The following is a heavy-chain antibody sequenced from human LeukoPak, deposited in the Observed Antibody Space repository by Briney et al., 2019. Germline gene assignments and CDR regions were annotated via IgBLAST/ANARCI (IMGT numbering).Heavy chain of an antibody. CDR1: GYTFTGYY. CDR2: INPNSGGT. J-gene: IGHJ4*02. Sequence: ASVKVSCKASGYTFTGYYMHWVRQAPGQGLEWMGRINPNSGGTNYAQKFQGRVTMTRDTSISTAYMELSRLRSDDTAVYYCERTMWFGELLDYWGQGTLVTVSS. CDR3: ERTMWFGELLDY. D-gene: IGHD3-10*01. V-gene: IGHV1-2*06.